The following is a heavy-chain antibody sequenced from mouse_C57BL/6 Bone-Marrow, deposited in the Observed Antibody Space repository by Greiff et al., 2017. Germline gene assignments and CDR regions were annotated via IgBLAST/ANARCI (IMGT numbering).Heavy chain of an antibody. J-gene: IGHJ3*01. Sequence: EVQLVESGGGLVKPGGSLKLSCAASGFTFSSYAMSWVRQTPAKRLEWVATISDGGSYTYYPDNVKGRFTISRDNAKHNLSLQMSHLKSEDTAMYDCARGDTTVVASAWFAYWGQGTLVTVSA. D-gene: IGHD1-1*01. CDR1: GFTFSSYA. V-gene: IGHV5-4*01. CDR3: ARGDTTVVASAWFAY. CDR2: ISDGGSYT.